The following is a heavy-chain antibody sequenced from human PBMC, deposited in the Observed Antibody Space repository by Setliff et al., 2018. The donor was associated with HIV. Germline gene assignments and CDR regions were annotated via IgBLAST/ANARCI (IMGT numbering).Heavy chain of an antibody. Sequence: SVKVSCKASGGTFSSYGISWVRQAPGKGLEWRGAIIPMFGTGFYAQKFQGRVTITTDESRTTSYMELSSLRFEDTAVYFCARVAHSSSYHYYGMDVWGQGTTVTVSS. CDR1: GGTFSSYG. CDR2: IIPMFGTG. CDR3: ARVAHSSSYHYYGMDV. J-gene: IGHJ6*02. V-gene: IGHV1-69*05. D-gene: IGHD6-19*01.